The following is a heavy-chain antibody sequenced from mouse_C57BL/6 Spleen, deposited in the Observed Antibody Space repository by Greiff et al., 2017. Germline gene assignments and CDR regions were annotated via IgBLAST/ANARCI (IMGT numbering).Heavy chain of an antibody. Sequence: VQLQQSGAELVKPGASVKLSCKASGYTFTSYWMQWVKQRPGQGLEWIGEIAPSDSYTNYNQKFKGKATLTVDTSSSTAYMQLSSLTSEDSAIYYCARYDPFDYWGQGTTLTVSA. CDR2: IAPSDSYT. CDR1: GYTFTSYW. V-gene: IGHV1-50*01. CDR3: ARYDPFDY. D-gene: IGHD2-3*01. J-gene: IGHJ2*01.